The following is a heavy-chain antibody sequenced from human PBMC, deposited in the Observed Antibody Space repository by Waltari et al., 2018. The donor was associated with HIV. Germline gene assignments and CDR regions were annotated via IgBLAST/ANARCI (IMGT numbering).Heavy chain of an antibody. Sequence: QVQLVESGGGLVNPGGSLRLSCATSGFTFSDYYMTWIRQAPGKGLEWVSYIRSDTDTIYYAEAVKGRFTIARDNAKNSLYLQMNRLSVEDTAVYYCARLKYSSGFFDYWGQGALVTVSS. CDR3: ARLKYSSGFFDY. CDR1: GFTFSDYY. V-gene: IGHV3-11*01. D-gene: IGHD6-19*01. CDR2: IRSDTDTI. J-gene: IGHJ4*02.